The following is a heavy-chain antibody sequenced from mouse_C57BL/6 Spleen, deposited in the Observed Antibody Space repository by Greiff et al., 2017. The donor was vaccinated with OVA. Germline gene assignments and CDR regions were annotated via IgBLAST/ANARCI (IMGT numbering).Heavy chain of an antibody. CDR1: GYTFTSYW. D-gene: IGHD1-1*01. J-gene: IGHJ4*01. CDR3: ARSYYGSLYAMDY. Sequence: VQLQQPGAELVKPGASVKLSCKASGYTFTSYWMQWVKQRPGQGLEWIGEIDPSDSYTNYNQKFKGKATLTVDTSSSTASMQLSRLTSEDSAVYYCARSYYGSLYAMDYWGQGTSVTVSS. V-gene: IGHV1-50*01. CDR2: IDPSDSYT.